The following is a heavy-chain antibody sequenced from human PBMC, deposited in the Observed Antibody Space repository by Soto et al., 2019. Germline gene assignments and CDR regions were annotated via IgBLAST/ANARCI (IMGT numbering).Heavy chain of an antibody. Sequence: QVQLQQSGPGLVKPSQTLSLMCDISGDSVSSVTATWSWIRQSPSRGLEWLGRTYYRSKWYYDYAVAVKSRXVXTXDAXKNQLTLDLNSVTPEDTAVYFCARDGSGFHWYFDVWGRGTLVTVSS. J-gene: IGHJ2*01. D-gene: IGHD6-19*01. CDR2: TYYRSKWYY. CDR1: GDSVSSVTAT. V-gene: IGHV6-1*01. CDR3: ARDGSGFHWYFDV.